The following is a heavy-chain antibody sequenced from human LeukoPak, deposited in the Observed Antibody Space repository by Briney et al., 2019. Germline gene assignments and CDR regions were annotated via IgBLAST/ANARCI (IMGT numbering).Heavy chain of an antibody. CDR3: ARSTDLFYFDY. Sequence: ASVKVSCKASGYTFTSYYMHWVRQAPGQGLEWMGIINPSGAGTTYAQKFQGRVTMTRDTSAGTVYMELSSLRSEDTAVYYCARSTDLFYFDYWGQGTLVTVSS. CDR2: INPSGAGT. J-gene: IGHJ4*02. CDR1: GYTFTSYY. V-gene: IGHV1-46*01. D-gene: IGHD3-3*01.